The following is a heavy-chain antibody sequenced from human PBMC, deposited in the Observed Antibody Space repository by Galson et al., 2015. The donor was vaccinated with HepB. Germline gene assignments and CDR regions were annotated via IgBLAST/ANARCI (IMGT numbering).Heavy chain of an antibody. D-gene: IGHD2-15*01. CDR3: ARVGGKLGYCSGGSCSNWFDP. CDR1: GYTFTGYY. J-gene: IGHJ5*02. CDR2: INPNSGAT. Sequence: SVKVSCKASGYTFTGYYMHWVRQAPGQGLEWLGWINPNSGATNSAQNFQGRVTITADESTSTAYMELSSLRFEDTAVYYCARVGGKLGYCSGGSCSNWFDPWGQGTLVTVSS. V-gene: IGHV1-2*02.